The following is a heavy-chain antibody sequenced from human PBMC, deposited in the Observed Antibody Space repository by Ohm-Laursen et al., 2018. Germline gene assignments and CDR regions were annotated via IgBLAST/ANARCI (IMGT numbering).Heavy chain of an antibody. CDR3: AKDQSPYSSSLRSAFDI. CDR1: GFTFDDYA. CDR2: ISWNSGSI. J-gene: IGHJ3*02. V-gene: IGHV3-9*01. Sequence: SLRLSCTASGFTFDDYAMHWVRQPPGKGLERVSGISWNSGSIGYADSVKGRFTISRDNAKNSLYLQMNSLRAEDTALYYYAKDQSPYSSSLRSAFDIWGQGTMVTVSS. D-gene: IGHD6-13*01.